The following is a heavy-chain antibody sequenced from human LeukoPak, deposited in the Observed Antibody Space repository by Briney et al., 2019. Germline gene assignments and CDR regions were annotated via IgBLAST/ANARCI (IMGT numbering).Heavy chain of an antibody. D-gene: IGHD5-12*01. Sequence: GGSLRLSCAASGFTFSSYGMHWVRQAPGKGLEWVAVISYDGSNKYYADSVKGRFTISRDNSKNTLYLQMNSLRAEDTAVYYCAKDLGRGYSGYGHKVFDPWGQGTLVTVSS. CDR3: AKDLGRGYSGYGHKVFDP. J-gene: IGHJ5*02. V-gene: IGHV3-30*18. CDR1: GFTFSSYG. CDR2: ISYDGSNK.